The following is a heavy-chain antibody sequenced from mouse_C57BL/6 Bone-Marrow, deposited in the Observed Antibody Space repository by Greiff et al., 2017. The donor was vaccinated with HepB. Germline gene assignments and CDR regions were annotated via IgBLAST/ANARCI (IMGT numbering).Heavy chain of an antibody. CDR3: ARDGDYYGSSFHYYAMDY. CDR1: GYTFTSYW. V-gene: IGHV1-64*01. CDR2: IHPNSGST. J-gene: IGHJ4*01. D-gene: IGHD1-1*01. Sequence: QVHVKQPGAELVKPGASVKLSCKASGYTFTSYWMHWVKQRPGQGLEWIGMIHPNSGSTNYNEKFKSKATLTVDKSSSTAYMQLSSLTSEDSAVYYCARDGDYYGSSFHYYAMDYWGQGTSVTVSS.